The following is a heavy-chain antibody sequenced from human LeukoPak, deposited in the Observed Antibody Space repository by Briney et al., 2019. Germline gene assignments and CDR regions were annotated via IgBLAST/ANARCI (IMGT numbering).Heavy chain of an antibody. CDR1: GFIFTDYS. CDR2: ISSPSTNI. CDR3: ARESYWGSSGKGFDY. D-gene: IGHD3-16*01. J-gene: IGHJ4*02. V-gene: IGHV3-48*02. Sequence: GRSLRISTAAPGFIFTDYSMNWVRQAPGMGLQWLSYISSPSTNIYYVDSVKGRFTISRDNAKNSLYLQMNSLRDEDTAVYYCARESYWGSSGKGFDYWGRGTLVTVSS.